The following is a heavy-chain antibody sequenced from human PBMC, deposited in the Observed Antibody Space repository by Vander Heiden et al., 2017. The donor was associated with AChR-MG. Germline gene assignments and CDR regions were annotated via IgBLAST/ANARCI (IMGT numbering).Heavy chain of an antibody. CDR1: GGSLSGYY. J-gene: IGHJ5*02. CDR2: INHSGST. CDR3: ARGERRRITIFGVVIYNWFDP. Sequence: QVQLQLWGAGLLKPSETLPLTGAACGGSLSGYYWSGIRQPPGKGLEWIGEINHSGSTNYNPSLKSRVTISVDTSKNQFSLKLGSVTAADTAVYYCARGERRRITIFGVVIYNWFDPWGQGTLVTVSS. V-gene: IGHV4-34*01. D-gene: IGHD3-3*01.